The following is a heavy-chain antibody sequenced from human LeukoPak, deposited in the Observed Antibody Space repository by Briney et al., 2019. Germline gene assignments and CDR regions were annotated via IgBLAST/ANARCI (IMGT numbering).Heavy chain of an antibody. V-gene: IGHV3-23*01. J-gene: IGHJ4*02. Sequence: PGGSLRLSCAASGFTFSSYGMSWVRQAPGKGLEWVSSFSGSTGSTYYADSVKGRFTTSRDNPKNRLYLQMNSLRAEDTAVYYCAKDRLWFGELHHFDYWGQGALVTVSS. CDR1: GFTFSSYG. CDR2: FSGSTGST. D-gene: IGHD3-10*01. CDR3: AKDRLWFGELHHFDY.